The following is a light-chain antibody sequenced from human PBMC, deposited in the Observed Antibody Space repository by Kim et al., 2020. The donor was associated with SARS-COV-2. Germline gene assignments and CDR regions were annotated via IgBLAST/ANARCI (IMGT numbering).Light chain of an antibody. CDR2: TNN. CDR3: AAWDDSLNGVVA. J-gene: IGLJ2*01. CDR1: TSNIATNT. Sequence: QSVLTQPPSASGTPGQRVTISCSGDTSNIATNTVNWYQLLPGTAPKLLIHTNNQRPSGVPDRFSGFKADTSASLAIGGLQSEDEGDYYCAAWDDSLNGVVAFGGGTKVTVL. V-gene: IGLV1-44*01.